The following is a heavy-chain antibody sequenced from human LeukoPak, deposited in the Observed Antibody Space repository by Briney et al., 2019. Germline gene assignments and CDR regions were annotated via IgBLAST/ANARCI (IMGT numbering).Heavy chain of an antibody. J-gene: IGHJ6*04. D-gene: IGHD3-10*01. V-gene: IGHV3-21*01. Sequence: GGSLRLSCAASGFTFSSYSMNRVRQAPGKGLEWVSSISSSSSYIYYADSVKGRFTISRDNAKNSLYLQMNSLRAEDTAVYYCARDNRVTMVRGVPVVWGKGTTVTVSS. CDR1: GFTFSSYS. CDR2: ISSSSSYI. CDR3: ARDNRVTMVRGVPVV.